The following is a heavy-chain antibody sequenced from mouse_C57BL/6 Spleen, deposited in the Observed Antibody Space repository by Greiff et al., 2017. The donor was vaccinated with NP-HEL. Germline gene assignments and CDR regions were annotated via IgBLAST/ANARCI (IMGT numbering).Heavy chain of an antibody. D-gene: IGHD2-2*01. Sequence: EVQRVESGAELVRPGASVKLSCTASGFNIKDDYMHWVKQRPEQGLEWIGWIDPENGDTEYASKFQGKATITADTSSNTAYLQLSSLTSEDTAVYYCTTRAVTTGYYFDYWGQGTTLTVSS. CDR2: IDPENGDT. CDR3: TTRAVTTGYYFDY. CDR1: GFNIKDDY. V-gene: IGHV14-4*01. J-gene: IGHJ2*01.